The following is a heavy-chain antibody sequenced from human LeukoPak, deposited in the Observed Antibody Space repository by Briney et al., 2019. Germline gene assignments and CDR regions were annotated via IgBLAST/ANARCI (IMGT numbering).Heavy chain of an antibody. V-gene: IGHV3-74*01. CDR2: IIGDGSVT. CDR1: GFTFSSYR. D-gene: IGHD1-26*01. J-gene: IGHJ4*02. CDR3: ARGLGGAAIDY. Sequence: PGGSLRLSCAASGFTFSSYRMHWVRQAPGKGLVWVSRIIGDGSVTNYADSVKGRFTISRDNGKHTLYLQMNNLRAEDTAVYYCARGLGGAAIDYWGQGTLVTVSS.